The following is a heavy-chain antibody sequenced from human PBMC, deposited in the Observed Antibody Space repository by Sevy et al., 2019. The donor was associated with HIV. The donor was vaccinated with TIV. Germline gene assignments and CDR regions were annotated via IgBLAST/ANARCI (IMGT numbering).Heavy chain of an antibody. CDR2: ISAYNGNT. J-gene: IGHJ5*02. Sequence: ASVKVSCKASGYTFTSYGINWVRQAPGQGLEWMGWISAYNGNTNYAQKLQGRVTMTTDTSTSTAYMELRSLRSDDTAEYAGARDLEMATPTSCDPGGQGALVTVSS. CDR1: GYTFTSYG. V-gene: IGHV1-18*01. CDR3: ARDLEMATPTSCDP. D-gene: IGHD5-12*01.